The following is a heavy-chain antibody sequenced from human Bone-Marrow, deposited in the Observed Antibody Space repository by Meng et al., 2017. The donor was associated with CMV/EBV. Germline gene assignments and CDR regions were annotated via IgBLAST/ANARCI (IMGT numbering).Heavy chain of an antibody. D-gene: IGHD2-2*01. Sequence: GESLKISCAASGFTFSTYWMHWVRQAPGKGLVWVSRINSDESSTSYADSVKGRFTISRDNAKNTLYLQMNSLRDEDTAVYYCARGRLRYCSSTSCQREGHFDYWGQGTLVTVAS. J-gene: IGHJ4*02. CDR1: GFTFSTYW. CDR2: INSDESST. CDR3: ARGRLRYCSSTSCQREGHFDY. V-gene: IGHV3-74*01.